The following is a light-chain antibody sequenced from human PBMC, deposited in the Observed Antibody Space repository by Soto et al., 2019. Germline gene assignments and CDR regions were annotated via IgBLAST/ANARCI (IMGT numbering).Light chain of an antibody. CDR2: EVS. CDR3: SSYTSSSIYV. J-gene: IGLJ1*01. CDR1: NSDVGSYNR. Sequence: QSALTQPPSVSGSPGQSVTISCTGTNSDVGSYNRVSWYQQPPGTAPKLMIYEVSNRPSGVPDRFSGSKSGNTASLTISGLQAEDEADYYCSSYTSSSIYVFGTGTKVTVL. V-gene: IGLV2-18*02.